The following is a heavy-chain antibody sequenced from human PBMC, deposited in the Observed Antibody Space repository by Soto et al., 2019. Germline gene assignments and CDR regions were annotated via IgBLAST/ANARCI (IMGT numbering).Heavy chain of an antibody. CDR2: FDPEDGET. J-gene: IGHJ4*02. D-gene: IGHD3-22*01. Sequence: GASVKVSCKVSGYTLTELSMYWVRQSPGKGLEWMGGFDPEDGETIYAQKFQGRVNMTEDTSTDTAYMELSSLRSEDTAVYYCATVGENYYESSGYYYFDYWGQGTLVTVSS. V-gene: IGHV1-24*01. CDR3: ATVGENYYESSGYYYFDY. CDR1: GYTLTELS.